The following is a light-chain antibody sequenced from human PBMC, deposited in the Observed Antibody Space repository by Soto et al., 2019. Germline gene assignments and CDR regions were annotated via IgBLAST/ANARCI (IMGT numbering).Light chain of an antibody. Sequence: DIQMTQSPSTLSASVGDRVTITCRASQSISSWLAWYQQKPGKAPKLLIYDASSLESGVPSRFSGSGSGTEFTLTNSRLQPDDFATYYCQQYNSYSLTFGKGTKVEIK. CDR2: DAS. CDR3: QQYNSYSLT. CDR1: QSISSW. J-gene: IGKJ1*01. V-gene: IGKV1-5*01.